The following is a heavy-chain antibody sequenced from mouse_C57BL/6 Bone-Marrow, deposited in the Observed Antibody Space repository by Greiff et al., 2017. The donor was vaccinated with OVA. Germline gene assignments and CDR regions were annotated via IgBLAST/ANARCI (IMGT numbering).Heavy chain of an antibody. D-gene: IGHD2-1*01. CDR2: IWSGGST. CDR3: ASLYGNYWDFDV. J-gene: IGHJ1*03. Sequence: VQRVESGPGLVQPSQSLSITCTVSGFSLTSYGVHWVRQSPGKGLEWLGVIWSGGSTDYNAAFISRLSISKDNSKSQVFFKMNSLQADDTARYYCASLYGNYWDFDVWGTGTTVTVSS. V-gene: IGHV2-2*01. CDR1: GFSLTSYG.